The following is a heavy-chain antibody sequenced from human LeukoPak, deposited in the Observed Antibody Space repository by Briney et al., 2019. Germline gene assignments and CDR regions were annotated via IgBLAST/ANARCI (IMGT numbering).Heavy chain of an antibody. D-gene: IGHD3-22*01. CDR3: ASDDSSGYKS. V-gene: IGHV1-69*05. CDR1: GGTFSSYS. J-gene: IGHJ5*02. Sequence: SVKVSCRTSGGTFSSYSISWVRQAPGHGLEWMGRIIPMCGTASYAQKFQDRVTITTDESTATAYVELSSLRSEDTAVYYCASDDSSGYKSWGQGTLVTVSS. CDR2: IIPMCGTA.